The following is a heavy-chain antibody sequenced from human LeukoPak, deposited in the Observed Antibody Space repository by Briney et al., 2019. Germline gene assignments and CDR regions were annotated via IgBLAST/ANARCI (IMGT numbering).Heavy chain of an antibody. D-gene: IGHD5-24*01. CDR3: TRGLDGPWFDP. CDR2: IRSKTNYYAT. J-gene: IGHJ5*02. CDR1: GFTFSSYG. V-gene: IGHV3-73*01. Sequence: GGSLRLSCAASGFTFSSYGMHWVRQAPGKGLEWVGRIRSKTNYYATAYAASVEGRFTISRDDSKNTAYLQMNSLKTEDTAVYYCTRGLDGPWFDPWAQGTLVTVSS.